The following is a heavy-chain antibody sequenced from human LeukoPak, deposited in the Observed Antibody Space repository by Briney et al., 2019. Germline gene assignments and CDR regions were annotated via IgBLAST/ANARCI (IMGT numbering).Heavy chain of an antibody. J-gene: IGHJ5*02. V-gene: IGHV4-39*07. D-gene: IGHD3-10*01. Sequence: SETLSLTCTVSGGSISSYYWGWIRQPPGKGLEWIGSIYYSGSTYYNPSLKSRVTISVDTSKNQFSLKLSSVTAADTAVYYCASSWEYVLLWFGQPFDPWGQGTLVTVSS. CDR1: GGSISSYY. CDR3: ASSWEYVLLWFGQPFDP. CDR2: IYYSGST.